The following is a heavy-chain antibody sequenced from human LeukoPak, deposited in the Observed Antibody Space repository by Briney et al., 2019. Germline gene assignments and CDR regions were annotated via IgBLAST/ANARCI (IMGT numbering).Heavy chain of an antibody. D-gene: IGHD5-24*01. CDR1: GYSFTSYW. CDR3: ERFRDDFPDY. CDR2: IFPGDSDS. J-gene: IGHJ4*02. V-gene: IGHV5-51*01. Sequence: GESLKISWKGSGYSFTSYWIGWVRQMPGKGLEWMGIIFPGDSDSRYSPSFQGQVTISVDKSISTAYLQWNSLKASDTAIYYCERFRDDFPDYWGQGTLIIVSS.